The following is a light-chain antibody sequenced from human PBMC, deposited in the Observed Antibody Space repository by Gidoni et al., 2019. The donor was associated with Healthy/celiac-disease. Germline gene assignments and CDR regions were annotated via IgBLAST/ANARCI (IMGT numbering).Light chain of an antibody. V-gene: IGKV1-39*01. J-gene: IGKJ4*01. CDR3: QQSYSTLLT. Sequence: DIPLPQSPSSLSASVGDRVTITCRASQSISSYLNWYQQKPGKAPKLLIYAASSLQSGGPSRFSGSGSGTDFTLTISSLQPEDFATYYCQQSYSTLLTFGGGTKVEIK. CDR1: QSISSY. CDR2: AAS.